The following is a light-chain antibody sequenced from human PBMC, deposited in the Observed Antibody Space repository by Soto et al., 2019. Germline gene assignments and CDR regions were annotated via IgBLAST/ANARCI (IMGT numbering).Light chain of an antibody. CDR3: QQSYGTPT. V-gene: IGKV1-39*01. CDR1: ESISHY. J-gene: IGKJ1*01. CDR2: SAS. Sequence: DIQMTQSPSSLSASEGDKVTITCRASESISHYVNWYQQKPGSAPKLLIHSASIFQSGVPSRFSGSGSGTDFTLTISSLQREDFANYYCQQSYGTPTFGQGTKVESK.